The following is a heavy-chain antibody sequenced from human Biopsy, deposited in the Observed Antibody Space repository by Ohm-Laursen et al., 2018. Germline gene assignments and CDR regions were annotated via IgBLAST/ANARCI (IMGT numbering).Heavy chain of an antibody. CDR3: ARATSSTGWPYYYFYGMDV. Sequence: SETLSLTCPVSGGSISSDYWSWIRQTPGKGLEWIGYIYYSGSTNYNPSLKSRVTISVDTSKNQFSLRLNSVTAADTAVYYCARATSSTGWPYYYFYGMDVWGQGTTVTVSS. V-gene: IGHV4-59*01. J-gene: IGHJ6*02. D-gene: IGHD2-2*01. CDR1: GGSISSDY. CDR2: IYYSGST.